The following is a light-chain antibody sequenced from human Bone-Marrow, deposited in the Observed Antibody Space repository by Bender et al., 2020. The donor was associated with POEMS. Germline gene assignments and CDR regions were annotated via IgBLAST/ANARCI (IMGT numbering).Light chain of an antibody. CDR3: AAWDDSLHVYV. CDR1: YSDVGGYAF. V-gene: IGLV2-14*03. CDR2: DVR. J-gene: IGLJ1*01. Sequence: QSALTQPASVPGSLGQSITISCTGTYSDVGGYAFVSWYQQHPGKAPKLMIYDVRSRPSGVPDRFSGSKSVTSASLAISGLQSEDEADYYCAAWDDSLHVYVFGPGTKVTVL.